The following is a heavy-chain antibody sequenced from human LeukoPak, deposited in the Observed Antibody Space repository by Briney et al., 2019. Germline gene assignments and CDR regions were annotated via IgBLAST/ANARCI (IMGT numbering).Heavy chain of an antibody. CDR3: ARCFQGYSGYESIDY. J-gene: IGHJ4*02. Sequence: ASGPTLVKPTQTLTLTCTFSGFSLSTGGVGVGWIRQPPGKALEWLALIYWDDDKRYSPSLKSRLTITKDTSKNQVVLTMTNMDPVDTATYYCARCFQGYSGYESIDYWGQGTLVTVSS. V-gene: IGHV2-5*02. CDR1: GFSLSTGGVG. D-gene: IGHD5-12*01. CDR2: IYWDDDK.